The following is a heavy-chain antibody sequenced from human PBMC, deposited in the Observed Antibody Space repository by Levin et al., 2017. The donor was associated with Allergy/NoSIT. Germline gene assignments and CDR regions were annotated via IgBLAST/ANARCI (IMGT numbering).Heavy chain of an antibody. CDR2: ISSSSYTI. Sequence: TGGSLRLSCGASGFTFSSYSMNWVRQAPGKGLEWVSYISSSSYTIHYADSVKGRFTISRDNAKNSLYLQMNSLRDEDTAVYYCARDGGTYGDYPFSAHWGQGTLVTVSS. CDR3: ARDGGTYGDYPFSAH. CDR1: GFTFSSYS. V-gene: IGHV3-48*02. D-gene: IGHD4-17*01. J-gene: IGHJ4*02.